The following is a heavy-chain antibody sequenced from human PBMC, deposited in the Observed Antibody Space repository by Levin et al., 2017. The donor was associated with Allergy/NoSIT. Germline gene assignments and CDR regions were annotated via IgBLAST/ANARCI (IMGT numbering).Heavy chain of an antibody. CDR3: ARDPGYCSGGSCYRFPDY. V-gene: IGHV1-69*13. Sequence: SVKVSCKASGGTFSSYAISWVRQAPGQGLEWMGGIIPIFGTANYAQKFQGRVTITADESTSTAYMELSSLRSEDTAVYYCARDPGYCSGGSCYRFPDYWGQGTLVTVSS. CDR1: GGTFSSYA. D-gene: IGHD2-15*01. J-gene: IGHJ4*02. CDR2: IIPIFGTA.